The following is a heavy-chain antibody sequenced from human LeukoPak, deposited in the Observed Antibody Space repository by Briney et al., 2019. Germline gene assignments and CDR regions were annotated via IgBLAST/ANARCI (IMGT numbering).Heavy chain of an antibody. Sequence: GASVKVSCKASGYTFTSYDINWVRQATGQGLEWMGWMNPNSGNTGYAQKFQGRVTMTRNTSISTAYMELSSLRSEDTAVYYCARVSGYSSSWSWAYHYYYYMDVWGKGTTVTVSS. V-gene: IGHV1-8*01. J-gene: IGHJ6*03. CDR3: ARVSGYSSSWSWAYHYYYYMDV. D-gene: IGHD6-13*01. CDR1: GYTFTSYD. CDR2: MNPNSGNT.